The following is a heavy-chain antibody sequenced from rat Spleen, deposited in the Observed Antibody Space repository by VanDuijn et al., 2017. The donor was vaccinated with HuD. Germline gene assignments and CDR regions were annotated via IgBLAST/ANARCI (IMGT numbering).Heavy chain of an antibody. D-gene: IGHD1-1*01. J-gene: IGHJ2*01. CDR1: GFTFSSFA. CDR3: AKPLDYYSVPFDY. Sequence: EVQLVDSGGGLVRPGRSMKLSCAAAGFTFSSFAMAWVRQAPKKGLEWVATITSGGSNTYYPDSVKGRFTISRDNAKSTLYLQMDSLRSEDTATYYCAKPLDYYSVPFDYWGQGVMVTVSS. V-gene: IGHV5-25*01. CDR2: ITSGGSNT.